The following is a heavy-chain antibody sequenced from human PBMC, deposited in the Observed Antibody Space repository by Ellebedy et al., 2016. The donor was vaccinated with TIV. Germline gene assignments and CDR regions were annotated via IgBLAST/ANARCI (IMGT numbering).Heavy chain of an antibody. CDR1: GGSISSSSNY. D-gene: IGHD6-19*01. Sequence: SETLSLTCTVSGGSISSSSNYWGWIRQPPGKGLEWIGSIFYSGSTYYNPSLKSRVTISVDTSKNQFSLKLSSVTAADTAVYYCARHPLEWLVGPMYFDYWGQGTLVTVSP. CDR3: ARHPLEWLVGPMYFDY. V-gene: IGHV4-39*01. CDR2: IFYSGST. J-gene: IGHJ4*02.